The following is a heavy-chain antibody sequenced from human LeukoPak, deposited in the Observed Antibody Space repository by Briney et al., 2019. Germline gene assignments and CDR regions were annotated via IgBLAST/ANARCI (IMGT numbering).Heavy chain of an antibody. Sequence: AGSLCLSCAASGFTFSSYSMNWVRQAPGKGLEWVSSISSSSSYIYYADSVKGRFTITRDNTKNSLYLEMNSLRAEDTAVYYGARDPPTITLAGNGNDYWGQGTLVTVSS. D-gene: IGHD6-19*01. V-gene: IGHV3-21*01. CDR1: GFTFSSYS. J-gene: IGHJ4*02. CDR2: ISSSSSYI. CDR3: ARDPPTITLAGNGNDY.